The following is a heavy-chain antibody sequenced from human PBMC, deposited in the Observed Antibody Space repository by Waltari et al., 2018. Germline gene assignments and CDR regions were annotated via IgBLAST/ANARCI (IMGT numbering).Heavy chain of an antibody. D-gene: IGHD6-13*01. CDR3: ARLPTGYPNWVDP. V-gene: IGHV4-39*01. CDR2: MHTNGNT. Sequence: QLQLQESGPGLVKPSETLSLSCFVSGASVSSYSWAWIRQSPGKGLEWIGTMHTNGNTYYNPSLNMRVSISVDMSKNQFSLKLSSLTAADTAVYYCARLPTGYPNWVDPWGQGTLVTVSS. CDR1: GASVSSYS. J-gene: IGHJ5*02.